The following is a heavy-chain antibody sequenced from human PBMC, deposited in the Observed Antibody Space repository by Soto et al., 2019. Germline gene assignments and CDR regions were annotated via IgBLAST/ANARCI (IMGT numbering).Heavy chain of an antibody. Sequence: GGSLRLSCAASGFTFSSYAMHWVRQAPGKGLEWVAVISYDGSNKYYADSVKGRFTISRDNSKNTLYLQMNSLRAEDTAVYYCARDRIVVVPAAMLRGWFDPWGQGTLVTVSS. CDR3: ARDRIVVVPAAMLRGWFDP. D-gene: IGHD2-2*01. CDR2: ISYDGSNK. V-gene: IGHV3-30-3*01. CDR1: GFTFSSYA. J-gene: IGHJ5*02.